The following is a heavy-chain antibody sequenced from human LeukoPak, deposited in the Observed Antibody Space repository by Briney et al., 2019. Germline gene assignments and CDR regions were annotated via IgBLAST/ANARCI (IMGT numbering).Heavy chain of an antibody. CDR1: GGSISSSSYY. CDR3: ARVVVPVTEDAFDI. D-gene: IGHD2-2*01. CDR2: IYTSGST. V-gene: IGHV4-39*07. Sequence: SETLSLTCTVSGGSISSSSYYWGWIRQPPGKGLEWIGSIYTSGSTNYNPSLKSRVTMSVDTSKNQFSLKLSSVTAADTAVYYCARVVVPVTEDAFDIWGQGTMVTVSS. J-gene: IGHJ3*02.